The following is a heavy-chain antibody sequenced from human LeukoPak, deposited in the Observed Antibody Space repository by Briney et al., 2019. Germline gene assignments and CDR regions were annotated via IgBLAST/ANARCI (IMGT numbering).Heavy chain of an antibody. D-gene: IGHD4-23*01. CDR3: ACQKNGDYVGSWFDP. V-gene: IGHV1-2*02. J-gene: IGHJ5*02. CDR2: INPNSGGT. CDR1: GYTFTGYY. Sequence: ASVKVSCKASGYTFTGYYIHWVRQAPGQGLEWMGWINPNSGGTNYAQKFQGRVTMTRDTSISTAYMELSRLRSDDTAVFYCACQKNGDYVGSWFDPWGQGTLVTVSS.